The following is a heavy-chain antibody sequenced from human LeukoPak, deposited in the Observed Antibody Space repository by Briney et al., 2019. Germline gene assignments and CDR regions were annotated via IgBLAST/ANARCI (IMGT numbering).Heavy chain of an antibody. CDR2: ISWNSGSI. V-gene: IGHV3-9*01. CDR1: GFTFDDYA. Sequence: GRSLRLSCAASGFTFDDYAMHWLRQAPGKGLEWVSGISWNSGSIGYADSVKGRFTISRDNAKNSLYLQMNSLRAEDTALYYCAKETGYWGQGTLVTVSS. D-gene: IGHD1-1*01. J-gene: IGHJ4*02. CDR3: AKETGY.